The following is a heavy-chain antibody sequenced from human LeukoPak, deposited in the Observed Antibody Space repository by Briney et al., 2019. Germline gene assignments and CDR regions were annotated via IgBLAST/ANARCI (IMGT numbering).Heavy chain of an antibody. CDR3: TTDAAAGGWAD. CDR2: IKSKTDGGAT. J-gene: IGHJ4*02. CDR1: GFTFSNAL. D-gene: IGHD6-19*01. V-gene: IGHV3-15*01. Sequence: GGSLRLSCAASGFTFSNALMTWVRQAPGKGLERVGRIKSKTDGGATDYAAPVRGRFTISRDDSQNTVYLQMNSLKTEDTAVYYCTTDAAAGGWADWGQGTLVTVSS.